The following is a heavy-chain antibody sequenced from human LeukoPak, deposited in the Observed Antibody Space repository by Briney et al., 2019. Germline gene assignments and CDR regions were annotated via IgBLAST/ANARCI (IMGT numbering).Heavy chain of an antibody. J-gene: IGHJ4*02. CDR3: ARDQSSGWLDY. D-gene: IGHD6-19*01. CDR1: GASISSYY. V-gene: IGHV4-59*01. CDR2: IYYSGST. Sequence: SETLSLTCTVSGASISSYYWSWIRQPPGKGLEWIGYIYYSGSTNYNPSLKSRVTISVDTSKNQFSLKLSSVTAADTAVYYCARDQSSGWLDYWGQGTLVTVSS.